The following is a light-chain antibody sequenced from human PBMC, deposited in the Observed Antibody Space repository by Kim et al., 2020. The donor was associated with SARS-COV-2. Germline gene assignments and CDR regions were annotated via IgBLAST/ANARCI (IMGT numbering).Light chain of an antibody. J-gene: IGLJ2*01. V-gene: IGLV3-19*01. Sequence: LRQTVRITCQGDSLRTYYASWYQLKPGQAPLLLIYDKNIRTSGIPDRFSGSSSGNTASLTITAAQAEDEADYYCNSRRGSSDDHVLFGGGTQLTVL. CDR3: NSRRGSSDDHVL. CDR2: DKN. CDR1: SLRTYY.